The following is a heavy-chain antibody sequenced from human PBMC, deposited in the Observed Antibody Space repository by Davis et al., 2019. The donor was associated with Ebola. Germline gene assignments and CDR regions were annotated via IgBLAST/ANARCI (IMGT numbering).Heavy chain of an antibody. Sequence: SGSLTLSCTVSGGSISSYYWSWIRQHPGKGLEGIGNVSYSGSTNYNPSLKSRITISIDTSKNQFSMKLRCVTAADTAVYYCASSDYYDSSGYYPWGQGTLVTVSP. CDR2: VSYSGST. CDR3: ASSDYYDSSGYYP. CDR1: GGSISSYY. V-gene: IGHV4-59*01. J-gene: IGHJ5*02. D-gene: IGHD3-22*01.